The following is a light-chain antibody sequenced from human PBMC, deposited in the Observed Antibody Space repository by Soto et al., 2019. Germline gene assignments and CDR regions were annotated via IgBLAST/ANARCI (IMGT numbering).Light chain of an antibody. V-gene: IGKV3-11*01. Sequence: EIVLTQSPATLSLPPGEIATLSCRASQSVGSNLAWYQQKCVQAPRLLIYDASNRATGIPAMFSGSGSGTDFTLTISSLEPEDFSVYYCQRRSDWLLTFGGGTKVEIK. J-gene: IGKJ4*01. CDR2: DAS. CDR1: QSVGSN. CDR3: QRRSDWLLT.